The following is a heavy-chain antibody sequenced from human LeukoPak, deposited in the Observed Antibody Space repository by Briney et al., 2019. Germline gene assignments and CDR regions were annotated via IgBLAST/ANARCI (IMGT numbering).Heavy chain of an antibody. CDR2: ISSSSSTI. CDR3: AREEWFDAFDI. CDR1: GFTFSSYR. V-gene: IGHV3-48*01. J-gene: IGHJ3*02. D-gene: IGHD3-3*01. Sequence: PGGSLRLSCAASGFTFSSYRMNWVRQAPGKGLEWVSYISSSSSTIYYADSVKGRFTISRDNAKNSLYLQMNSLRAEDTAVYYCAREEWFDAFDIWGQGTMVTVSS.